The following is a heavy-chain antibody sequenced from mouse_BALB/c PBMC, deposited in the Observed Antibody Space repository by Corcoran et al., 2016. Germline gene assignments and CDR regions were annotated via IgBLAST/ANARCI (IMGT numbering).Heavy chain of an antibody. Sequence: QIQLVQSGPELKKPGETVKISCKASGYTFTNYGMNWVKQAPGKGLKWMGWINTYTGEPTYADDFKGRFAFSLETSASTAYLQINNLKNEDTATYFCARAYYYGSSPWYFDVWGAGTTVTVSS. V-gene: IGHV9-3-1*01. CDR3: ARAYYYGSSPWYFDV. D-gene: IGHD1-1*01. J-gene: IGHJ1*01. CDR1: GYTFTNYG. CDR2: INTYTGEP.